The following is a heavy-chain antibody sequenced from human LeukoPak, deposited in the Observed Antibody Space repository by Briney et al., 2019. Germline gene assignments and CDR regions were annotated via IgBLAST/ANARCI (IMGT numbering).Heavy chain of an antibody. CDR2: IWYDGSNK. CDR3: ARDQMHIVVVTAIDY. Sequence: PGGSLRLSCAASGFTFSSYGMHWVRQAPGKGLEWVAVIWYDGSNKYYADSVKGRSTISRDNSKNTLYLQMNSLRAEYTAVYYCARDQMHIVVVTAIDYWGQGTLVTVSS. D-gene: IGHD2-21*02. J-gene: IGHJ4*02. V-gene: IGHV3-33*01. CDR1: GFTFSSYG.